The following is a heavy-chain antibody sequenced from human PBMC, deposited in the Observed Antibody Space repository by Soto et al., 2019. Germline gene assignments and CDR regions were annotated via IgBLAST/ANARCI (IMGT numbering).Heavy chain of an antibody. V-gene: IGHV4-4*02. D-gene: IGHD3-22*01. J-gene: IGHJ4*02. Sequence: SETLSLTCAVSGASISSSNWYIWLRQPPGKGLEWIGEIHHSGNTNYNPSLKSRVTISIDTSKNLLSLILTSVTAADTALYYCARGDYYDSSGYSAFHYWGQGILVTVSS. CDR2: IHHSGNT. CDR3: ARGDYYDSSGYSAFHY. CDR1: GASISSSNW.